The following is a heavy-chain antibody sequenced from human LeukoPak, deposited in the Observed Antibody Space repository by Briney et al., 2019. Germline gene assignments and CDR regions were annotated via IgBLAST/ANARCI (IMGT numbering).Heavy chain of an antibody. Sequence: PGRSLRLSCAASGFTFSRNGMHWVRQAPGKGLEWVAVIWYDGSNKYYADSVKGRFTISRDNSKNTLYLQMYSLRAEDTAVYYCARDLGYDILTGYYSDWGQGTLVTVSS. J-gene: IGHJ4*02. CDR3: ARDLGYDILTGYYSD. D-gene: IGHD3-9*01. CDR1: GFTFSRNG. CDR2: IWYDGSNK. V-gene: IGHV3-33*01.